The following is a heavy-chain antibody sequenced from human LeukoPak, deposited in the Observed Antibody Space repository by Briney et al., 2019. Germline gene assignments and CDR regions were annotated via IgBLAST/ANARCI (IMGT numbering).Heavy chain of an antibody. CDR1: VFTYTQYY. Sequence: GGTLSLSCALSVFTYTQYYMSGMRQAPGRGREGVSYKSSRRSYIQYADSVKGRFTISRYNAKNSVYLQMNSLRAEDAAVYYCARHYDGSGYPNYFDYWGQGTLVTVSS. V-gene: IGHV3-11*03. CDR2: KSSRRSYI. CDR3: ARHYDGSGYPNYFDY. J-gene: IGHJ4*02. D-gene: IGHD3-22*01.